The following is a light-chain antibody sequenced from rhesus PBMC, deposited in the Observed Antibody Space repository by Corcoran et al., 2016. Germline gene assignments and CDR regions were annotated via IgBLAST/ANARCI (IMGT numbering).Light chain of an antibody. CDR1: QSVSSY. CDR3: QQYSNWYS. V-gene: IGKV3S9*01. CDR2: GAS. Sequence: EIVMTQSPATLSLSPGERATLSCRASQSVSSYVAWSRQHPEQVPRLLIYGASSRATGIPDRFSGRGSGTDVTLTISSLEPEDFAVYYCQQYSNWYSFGQGTKVEIK. J-gene: IGKJ2*01.